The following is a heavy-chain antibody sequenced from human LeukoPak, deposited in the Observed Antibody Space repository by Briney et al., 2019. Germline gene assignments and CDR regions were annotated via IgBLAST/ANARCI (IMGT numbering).Heavy chain of an antibody. J-gene: IGHJ6*02. CDR2: ISNNGGST. CDR3: ARDFVGSSSFSGMDV. D-gene: IGHD2-15*01. V-gene: IGHV3-64*01. Sequence: PGGSLRLSCAASGFTFSSYAMHWVRQAPGKGLEYVSAISNNGGSTYYASSVKGRFSISRDNSKNTLYLQMGSLRVEDMAVYYCARDFVGSSSFSGMDVWGQGTTVIVSS. CDR1: GFTFSSYA.